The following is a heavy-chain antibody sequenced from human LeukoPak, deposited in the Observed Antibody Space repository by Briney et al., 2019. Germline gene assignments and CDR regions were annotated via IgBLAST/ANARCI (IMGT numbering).Heavy chain of an antibody. J-gene: IGHJ3*02. CDR3: ARDWRVCGGDCLDAFDI. D-gene: IGHD2-21*02. CDR1: GGTFSSYT. V-gene: IGHV1-69*04. CDR2: IIPILGIA. Sequence: ASVKVSCRASGGTFSSYTISWVRQAPGQGLEWMGRIIPILGIANYAQKFQGRVTITADKSTSTAYMELSRLRSEDTAVSYCARDWRVCGGDCLDAFDIWGQGTMVTVSS.